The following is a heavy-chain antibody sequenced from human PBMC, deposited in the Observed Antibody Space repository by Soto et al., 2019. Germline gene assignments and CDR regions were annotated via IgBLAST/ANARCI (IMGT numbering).Heavy chain of an antibody. Sequence: SVKVSCKASGGTFSSYAISWVRQAPGQGLEWMGGIIPIFGTANYAQKFQGRVTITADESTSTAYMELSSLRSEDTAVYYCARVPTYPTLYYYYGMDVWGQGTTVTVSS. CDR1: GGTFSSYA. V-gene: IGHV1-69*13. CDR3: ARVPTYPTLYYYYGMDV. J-gene: IGHJ6*02. CDR2: IIPIFGTA.